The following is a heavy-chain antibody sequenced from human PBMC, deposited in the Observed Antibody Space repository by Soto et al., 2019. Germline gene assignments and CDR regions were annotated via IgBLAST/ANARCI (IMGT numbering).Heavy chain of an antibody. J-gene: IGHJ6*02. CDR1: GGSISSYY. D-gene: IGHD3-10*01. Sequence: SETLSLTCTVSGGSISSYYWSWIRQPPGKGLEWIGYINYSGSTNYNPSLKSRVTISVGTPKNQISLKLSFVTAADTAVYYCSRMRESGNYGMDVSGQAPTVTVFS. V-gene: IGHV4-59*08. CDR2: INYSGST. CDR3: SRMRESGNYGMDV.